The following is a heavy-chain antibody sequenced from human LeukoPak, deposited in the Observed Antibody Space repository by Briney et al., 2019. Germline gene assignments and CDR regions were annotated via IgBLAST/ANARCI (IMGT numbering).Heavy chain of an antibody. J-gene: IGHJ5*02. Sequence: ASVKVSCKASGYTFTGYYMHWVRQAPGQGLEWMGWINPSSGGTNYAQKFQGRVTMTRDTSISTAYMELSRLRSDDTAVYYCASYSKRERQFDPWGQGTLVTVSS. CDR3: ASYSKRERQFDP. V-gene: IGHV1-2*02. CDR2: INPSSGGT. D-gene: IGHD4-11*01. CDR1: GYTFTGYY.